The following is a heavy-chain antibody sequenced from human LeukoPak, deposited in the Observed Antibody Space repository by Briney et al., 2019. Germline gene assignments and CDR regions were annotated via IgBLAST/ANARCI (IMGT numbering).Heavy chain of an antibody. CDR1: GGTFSSYA. V-gene: IGHV1-18*01. Sequence: ASVKVSCKASGGTFSSYAISWVRQAPRQGLEWMGWISAYNGNTNYAQKLQGRVTMTTDTSTSTAYMELRSLRSDDTAVYYCARLWIAVASKLISFDYWGQGTLVTVSS. J-gene: IGHJ4*02. D-gene: IGHD6-19*01. CDR3: ARLWIAVASKLISFDY. CDR2: ISAYNGNT.